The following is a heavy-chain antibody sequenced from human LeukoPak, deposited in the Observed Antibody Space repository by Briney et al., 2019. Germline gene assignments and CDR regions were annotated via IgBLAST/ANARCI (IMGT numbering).Heavy chain of an antibody. V-gene: IGHV1-46*01. CDR1: GYTFTTYY. J-gene: IGHJ4*02. CDR2: INPSGGST. CDR3: ATSETVGTTTGRRVLDY. D-gene: IGHD1-26*01. Sequence: ASVKVSCKASGYTFTTYYMHWVRQAPGQGLAWMGIINPSGGSTGYAQKFQGRVTMTRDTSTSTVYMELSSLRSEDTAVYYCATSETVGTTTGRRVLDYWGQGTLVTVSS.